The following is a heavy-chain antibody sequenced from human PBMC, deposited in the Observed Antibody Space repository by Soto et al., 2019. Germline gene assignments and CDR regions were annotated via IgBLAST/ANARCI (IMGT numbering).Heavy chain of an antibody. V-gene: IGHV3-30*03. CDR1: GFTFSSYG. Sequence: GGSLRLSCAASGFTFSSYGMHWVRQAPGKGLEWVAVISYDGSNKYYADSVKGRFTISRDNSKNTLYLQMNSLRAEDTAVYYCARDLLTYYDFWTLRDATPIGDYYYYYGMDVWGQGTTVTVSS. J-gene: IGHJ6*02. D-gene: IGHD3-3*01. CDR2: ISYDGSNK. CDR3: ARDLLTYYDFWTLRDATPIGDYYYYYGMDV.